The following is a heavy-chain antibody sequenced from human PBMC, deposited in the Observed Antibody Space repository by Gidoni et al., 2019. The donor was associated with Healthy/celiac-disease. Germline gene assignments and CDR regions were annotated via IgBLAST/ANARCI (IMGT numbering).Heavy chain of an antibody. CDR2: INHSGST. CDR1: GGSFSGYY. Sequence: QVQLQQWGAGLLKPSETLSLTCAVYGGSFSGYYWSWIRQPPGKGLEWIGEINHSGSTNYNPSLKSRVTISVDTSKNQFSLKLSSVTAADTAVYYCARTGYDSSGYSEPAPNPFDYWGQGTLVTVSS. D-gene: IGHD3-22*01. V-gene: IGHV4-34*01. J-gene: IGHJ4*02. CDR3: ARTGYDSSGYSEPAPNPFDY.